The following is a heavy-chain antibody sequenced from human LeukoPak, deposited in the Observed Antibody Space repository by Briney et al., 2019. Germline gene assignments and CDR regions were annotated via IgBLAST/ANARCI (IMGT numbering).Heavy chain of an antibody. J-gene: IGHJ4*02. CDR3: ARTYCSSTSCYKLDY. V-gene: IGHV4-4*02. CDR2: MYHSGSA. CDR1: GDSISTSNW. D-gene: IGHD2-2*02. Sequence: SETLSLTCAVSGDSISTSNWWSWVRQPPGKGLEWIGEMYHSGSANYNPSLKSRLSISIDKSKNQFSLKLSSVTAADTAIYYCARTYCSSTSCYKLDYWGQGTLVTVSS.